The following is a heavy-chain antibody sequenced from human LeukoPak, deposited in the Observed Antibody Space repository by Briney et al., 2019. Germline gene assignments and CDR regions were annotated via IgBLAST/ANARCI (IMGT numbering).Heavy chain of an antibody. D-gene: IGHD2-2*01. CDR2: INHSGST. Sequence: SETLSLTCAVYGGSFSGYYWSWIRQPPGKGLEWIGEINHSGSTNYNPSLTSRVTISVDTSKNQFSLKLSSVTAADTAVYYCARGLPAYCSSTSCYANDYWGQGTLVTVSS. J-gene: IGHJ4*02. V-gene: IGHV4-34*01. CDR3: ARGLPAYCSSTSCYANDY. CDR1: GGSFSGYY.